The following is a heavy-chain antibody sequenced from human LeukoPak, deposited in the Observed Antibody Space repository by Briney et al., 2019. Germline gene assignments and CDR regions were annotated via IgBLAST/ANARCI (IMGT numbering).Heavy chain of an antibody. J-gene: IGHJ4*02. Sequence: SETLSLTCAVYGGSFSGYYWSWIRQPPGKGLEWIGEIDHSGSTNYNPSLKSRVTISVDTSKNQFSLKLSSVTAADTAVYYCARGYGEGGFDYWGQGTLVTVSS. CDR3: ARGYGEGGFDY. CDR1: GGSFSGYY. D-gene: IGHD3-10*01. CDR2: IDHSGST. V-gene: IGHV4-34*01.